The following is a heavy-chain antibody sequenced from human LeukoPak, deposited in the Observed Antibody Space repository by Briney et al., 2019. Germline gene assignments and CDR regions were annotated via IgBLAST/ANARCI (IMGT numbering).Heavy chain of an antibody. V-gene: IGHV4-59*01. Sequence: SETLSLTCTVSGVSISSYYWSWIRQPPGKGLEWLGYIFYSGGTHYNPSLKSRVTISVDTSKNQFSLKLSSVTAADTAVYYCARDKQPGDYWGQGTLVTVSS. D-gene: IGHD5-18*01. J-gene: IGHJ4*02. CDR2: IFYSGGT. CDR1: GVSISSYY. CDR3: ARDKQPGDY.